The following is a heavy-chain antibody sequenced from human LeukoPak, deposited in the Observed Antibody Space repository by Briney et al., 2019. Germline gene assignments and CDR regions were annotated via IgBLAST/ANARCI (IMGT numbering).Heavy chain of an antibody. J-gene: IGHJ5*02. CDR2: VYYSGST. D-gene: IGHD3-3*01. Sequence: SETLSLTCVVSGGSVSGYYWGWIRQPPGRGLEWIGYVYYSGSTNYNPSFKSRITISVDTSRNQFSLKLSSVTAADTAVYYCARPGRYDFWSGYNNWFDPWGQGTLVTVSS. CDR3: ARPGRYDFWSGYNNWFDP. CDR1: GGSVSGYY. V-gene: IGHV4-59*08.